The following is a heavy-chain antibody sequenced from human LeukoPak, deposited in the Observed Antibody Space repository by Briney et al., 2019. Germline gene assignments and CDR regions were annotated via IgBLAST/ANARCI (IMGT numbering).Heavy chain of an antibody. Sequence: GGSLRLSCAASGFTFSSYAMSWVRQAPGKGLEWVSAISGSGGSTYYADSVKGRFTISRDNSKNTLYLQMNSLRAADTAVYYCARVDFNDSGSYFTIDYWGQGTLVTVSS. V-gene: IGHV3-23*01. D-gene: IGHD1-26*01. CDR3: ARVDFNDSGSYFTIDY. CDR1: GFTFSSYA. J-gene: IGHJ4*02. CDR2: ISGSGGST.